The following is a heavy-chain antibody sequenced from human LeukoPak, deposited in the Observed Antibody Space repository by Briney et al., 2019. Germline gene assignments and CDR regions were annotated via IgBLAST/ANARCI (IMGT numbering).Heavy chain of an antibody. D-gene: IGHD3-9*01. V-gene: IGHV1-2*02. J-gene: IGHJ4*02. CDR2: INPDSGGT. CDR1: GYTFTGYY. CDR3: ARGNDILTGYYRLYFDH. Sequence: GASVKVSCKASGYTFTGYYMHWVRQAPGQGLEWMGWINPDSGGTNYAQKFQGRVTMTRDTSISTAYMELSRLRSDDTAVYYCARGNDILTGYYRLYFDHWGQGTLVTVSS.